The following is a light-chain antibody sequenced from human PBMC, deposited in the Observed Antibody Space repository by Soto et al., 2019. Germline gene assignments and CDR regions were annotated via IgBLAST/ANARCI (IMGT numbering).Light chain of an antibody. CDR1: QGIRHY. V-gene: IGKV1-6*01. CDR3: LQDYYYPLT. J-gene: IGKJ4*01. CDR2: AAS. Sequence: AIQMTQSPSSLSASVGDRVTITCRASQGIRHYLGWYQQKPGKAPKLLIYAASRLQSGVTSRFSGSGSGTDFTLTISSLQPEDFATYYCLQDYYYPLTFGGGTKVEIK.